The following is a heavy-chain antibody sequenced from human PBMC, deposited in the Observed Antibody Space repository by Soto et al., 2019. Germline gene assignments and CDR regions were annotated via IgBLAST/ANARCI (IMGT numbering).Heavy chain of an antibody. CDR1: GYTFTNYW. D-gene: IGHD4-4*01. CDR3: ARLVSLLQPIDS. CDR2: IFPRDFDV. J-gene: IGHJ5*01. V-gene: IGHV5-51*01. Sequence: GESLKISCQTSGYTFTNYWIGWVRQMPGGGLEWMGLIFPRDFDVRYSPSFEGQVTISADRSTATAFLQWRSLAASDRALYFCARLVSLLQPIDSWGQGTPVTVSS.